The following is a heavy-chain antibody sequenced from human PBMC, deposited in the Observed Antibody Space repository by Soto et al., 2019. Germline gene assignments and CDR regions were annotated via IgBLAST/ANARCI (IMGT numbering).Heavy chain of an antibody. CDR2: IGAYNGDT. J-gene: IGHJ6*03. D-gene: IGHD6-6*01. CDR1: GYTFTNYG. Sequence: GASVKVSCKASGYTFTNYGITWVRQAPGQGLEWMGGIGAYNGDTHYTQRLQGRVTMTTDTSTSTAYMELRGLRSDDTAIYYCDRVRQLVGYLYYYMDVWGKGTTVNVSS. CDR3: DRVRQLVGYLYYYMDV. V-gene: IGHV1-18*01.